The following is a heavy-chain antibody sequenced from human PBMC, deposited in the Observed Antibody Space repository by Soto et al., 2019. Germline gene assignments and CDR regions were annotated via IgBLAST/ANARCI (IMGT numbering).Heavy chain of an antibody. J-gene: IGHJ5*02. D-gene: IGHD6-19*01. Sequence: QVQLQESGPGLVKPSQTLSLTCTVSGGSISSGDYYWSWIRQHPGKGLEWIGYIYYSGSTYYNPSLKSRVTISVDTSKNQFSLKLSSVTAADTAVYFCARGPPPGGGSGWYWFDPWGQGTLVTVSS. CDR2: IYYSGST. CDR1: GGSISSGDYY. V-gene: IGHV4-31*03. CDR3: ARGPPPGGGSGWYWFDP.